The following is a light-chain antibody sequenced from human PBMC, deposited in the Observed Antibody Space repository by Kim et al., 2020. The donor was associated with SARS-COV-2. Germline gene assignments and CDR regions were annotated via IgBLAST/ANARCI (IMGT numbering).Light chain of an antibody. CDR2: DAG. J-gene: IGKJ4*01. V-gene: IGKV3-11*01. Sequence: PGERAILPCRARQTIGSSLCWYQHKLGQAPRLLIYDAGIRAAGIPDRFSGGGSGTDFTLTISSLEPEDFAIYYCQQRNNWPPAVTFGGGTKVDIK. CDR1: QTIGSS. CDR3: QQRNNWPPAVT.